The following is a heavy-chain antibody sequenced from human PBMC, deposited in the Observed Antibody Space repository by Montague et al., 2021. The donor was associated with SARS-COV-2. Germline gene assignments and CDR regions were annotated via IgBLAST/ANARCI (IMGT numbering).Heavy chain of an antibody. V-gene: IGHV2-70*11. D-gene: IGHD6-19*01. Sequence: PALVKPTQTLTLTCTFSGFSLSTSGMCVSWIRQPPVKALEWLARIDWDDATYYSTSLKTRLTIYKDTSKNQVVLTMTNMDPVDTATYSCARVAVAGFPRFDPWGQGTLVTVSS. CDR2: IDWDDAT. CDR3: ARVAVAGFPRFDP. CDR1: GFSLSTSGMC. J-gene: IGHJ5*02.